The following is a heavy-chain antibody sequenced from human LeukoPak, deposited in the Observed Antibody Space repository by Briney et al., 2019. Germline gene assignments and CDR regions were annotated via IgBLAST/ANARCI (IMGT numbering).Heavy chain of an antibody. Sequence: GGSLRLSCAASGFTFSSYGMHWVRQAPGKGLEWVAVISYDGSNKYYADYVKGRFTISRDNSKNTLYLQMNSLRAEDTAVYYCAKSSGSGSDNYYYYGMDVWGQGTTVTVSS. CDR1: GFTFSSYG. V-gene: IGHV3-30*18. D-gene: IGHD1-26*01. CDR3: AKSSGSGSDNYYYYGMDV. J-gene: IGHJ6*02. CDR2: ISYDGSNK.